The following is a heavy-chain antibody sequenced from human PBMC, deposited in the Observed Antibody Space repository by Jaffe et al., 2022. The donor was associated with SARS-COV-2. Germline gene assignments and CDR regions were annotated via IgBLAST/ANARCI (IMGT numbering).Heavy chain of an antibody. CDR2: ISGSGGTI. CDR3: AKPAVVAGVPRYYMDV. V-gene: IGHV3-23*04. CDR1: GFTFSSDA. Sequence: EVQLVESGGGLVQPGGSLRLSCAASGFTFSSDAMRWVRQAPGKGLEWVSAISGSGGTIYYADSVKGRFTISRDNSRNTLYLQMNSLRAEDTAVYYCAKPAVVAGVPRYYMDVWGTGTTVTVSS. D-gene: IGHD6-19*01. J-gene: IGHJ6*03.